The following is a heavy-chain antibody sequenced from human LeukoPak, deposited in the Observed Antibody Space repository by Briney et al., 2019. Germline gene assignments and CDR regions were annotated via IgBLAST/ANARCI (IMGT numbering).Heavy chain of an antibody. D-gene: IGHD4-17*01. V-gene: IGHV1-18*01. CDR1: GYTFTTYN. J-gene: IGHJ5*02. CDR2: ISGYNGNT. CDR3: ARLSHDYGDWFDP. Sequence: ASVKVSCKASGYTFTTYNINWVRQAPGQGLEWMGWISGYNGNTNYAQKLQGRVTMTTDTSTSTAYMELRSLRSDDTAVYYCARLSHDYGDWFDPWGQGTLVTVSS.